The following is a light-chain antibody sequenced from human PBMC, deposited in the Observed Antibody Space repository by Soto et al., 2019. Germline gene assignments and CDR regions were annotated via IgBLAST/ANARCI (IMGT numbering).Light chain of an antibody. CDR1: QSINSNY. CDR2: DDS. J-gene: IGKJ5*01. V-gene: IGKV3-11*02. CDR3: QRCNIRRT. Sequence: ETLMTQSPDTLSLSPGERSTLSCRARQSINSNYLAWYQQKPGQNPRILIFDDSNRATGIQARFSGSGSGRDFTLTISSLEPEDFAVYYCQRCNIRRTLGKGKRVEIK.